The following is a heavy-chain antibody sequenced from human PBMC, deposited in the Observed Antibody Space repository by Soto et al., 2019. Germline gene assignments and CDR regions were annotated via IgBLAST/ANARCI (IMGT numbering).Heavy chain of an antibody. CDR1: GFTFSSYR. CDR3: ARDGPRSGGSCYDY. Sequence: GGSLRLSCAASGFTFSSYRMNWVRQAPGKRLEWVSSISSSSSYIYYADSVRCRSSISRDNAKHSLYLQMNNLRAEDTAVYYCARDGPRSGGSCYDYWGQGTLVTVSA. V-gene: IGHV3-21*01. CDR2: ISSSSSYI. J-gene: IGHJ4*02. D-gene: IGHD2-15*01.